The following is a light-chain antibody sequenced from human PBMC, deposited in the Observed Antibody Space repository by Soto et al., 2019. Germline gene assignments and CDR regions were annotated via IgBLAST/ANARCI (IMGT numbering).Light chain of an antibody. CDR2: SNN. Sequence: QSVLTQPPSASGTPGQRVTISFSGSSSNIGSNTVNWYQQLPETAPKLLIYSNNQRPSGVPDRFSGSKSGTSASLAISGLQSEDEADYYCAAWDDSLNGDYVFGTGTKVTVL. V-gene: IGLV1-44*01. CDR1: SSNIGSNT. J-gene: IGLJ1*01. CDR3: AAWDDSLNGDYV.